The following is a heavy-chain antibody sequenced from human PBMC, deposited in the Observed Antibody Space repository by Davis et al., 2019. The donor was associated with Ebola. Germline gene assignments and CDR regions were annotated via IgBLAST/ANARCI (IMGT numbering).Heavy chain of an antibody. CDR2: INHSGST. Sequence: PSETLSLTCAVYGGSFSGYYWSWIRQPPGKGLEWIGEINHSGSTNYNPSLKSRVTISVDTSKNQFSLKLSSVTAADTAVYYCASTDFWSGNDYWGQGTLVTVSS. CDR3: ASTDFWSGNDY. D-gene: IGHD3-3*01. V-gene: IGHV4-34*01. J-gene: IGHJ4*02. CDR1: GGSFSGYY.